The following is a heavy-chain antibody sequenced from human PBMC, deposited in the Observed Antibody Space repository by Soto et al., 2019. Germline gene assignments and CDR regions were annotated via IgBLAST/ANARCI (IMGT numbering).Heavy chain of an antibody. Sequence: QVQLQESGPGLVKPSQTLSLTCTVSGGSISSGGYYWSWIRQHQGKGLEWIGYIYYSGSTYYNPSLKSRVTISVETSKNQFSLKLSSVTAAYTAVYYCAASFVGCGGFNYYGMDVWGQGTTVTFSS. J-gene: IGHJ6*02. CDR1: GGSISSGGYY. CDR3: AASFVGCGGFNYYGMDV. CDR2: IYYSGST. V-gene: IGHV4-31*03. D-gene: IGHD3-16*01.